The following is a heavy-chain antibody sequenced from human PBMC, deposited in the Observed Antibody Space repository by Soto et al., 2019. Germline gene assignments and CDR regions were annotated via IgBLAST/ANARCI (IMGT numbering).Heavy chain of an antibody. CDR1: GGSVNSDNFY. V-gene: IGHV4-61*01. J-gene: IGHJ6*02. CDR2: IYYSGST. CDR3: ARDRALRLTYYYYYGMDV. Sequence: SETLSLTCTVSGGSVNSDNFYWSWIRQPPGRGLEWIGYIYYSGSTNYNPSLKSRVTISVDTSKNQFSLKLSSVTAADTAVYYCARDRALRLTYYYYYGMDVWGQGTTVTVSS. D-gene: IGHD3-10*01.